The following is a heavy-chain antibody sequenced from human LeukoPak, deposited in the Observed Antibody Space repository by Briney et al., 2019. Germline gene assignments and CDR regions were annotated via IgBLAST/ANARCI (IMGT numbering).Heavy chain of an antibody. CDR2: IYSRGDT. J-gene: IGHJ4*02. Sequence: GGSLRLSCAASGFTASSNSVNWVRQAPGKGLEWVSVIYSRGDTNYADSVKGRFTISRDNSKNTLYLQMNSLRAEDTAVYYCARAGPYSHNSFDYWGQGTLVTVSS. D-gene: IGHD1-1*01. V-gene: IGHV3-53*01. CDR3: ARAGPYSHNSFDY. CDR1: GFTASSNS.